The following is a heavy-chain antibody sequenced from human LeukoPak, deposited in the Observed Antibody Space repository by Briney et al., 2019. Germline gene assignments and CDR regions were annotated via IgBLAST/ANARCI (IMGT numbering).Heavy chain of an antibody. D-gene: IGHD2-2*02. J-gene: IGHJ3*02. CDR3: AREALYCSSTSCYTSAFDI. CDR2: LDPAGGST. V-gene: IGHV1-46*01. CDR1: GYTFTSYY. Sequence: ASVKVSCKASGYTFTSYYYIHWVRQAPGQGLEWMGILDPAGGSTSYAQKFQGRVAVTRDTSTSTVYMELSSLRSEDTAVYYCAREALYCSSTSCYTSAFDIWGQGTMVTVSS.